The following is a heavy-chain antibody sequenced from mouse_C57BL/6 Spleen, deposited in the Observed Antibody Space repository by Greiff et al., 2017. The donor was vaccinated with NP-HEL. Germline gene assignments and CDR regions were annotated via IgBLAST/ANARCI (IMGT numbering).Heavy chain of an antibody. Sequence: VQLQQPGAELVRPGTSVKLSCKASGYTFTSYWMHWVKQRPGQGLEWIGVIDPSDSYTNYNQKFKGKATLTVDTSSSTAYMQRSSLTSEDAAVYYCARGGYSNYFDYWGKGTTLTVSS. J-gene: IGHJ2*01. D-gene: IGHD2-5*01. CDR3: ARGGYSNYFDY. V-gene: IGHV1-59*01. CDR2: IDPSDSYT. CDR1: GYTFTSYW.